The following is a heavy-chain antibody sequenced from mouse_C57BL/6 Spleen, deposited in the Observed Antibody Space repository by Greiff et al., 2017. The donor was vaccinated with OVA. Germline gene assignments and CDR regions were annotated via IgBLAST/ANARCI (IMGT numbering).Heavy chain of an antibody. V-gene: IGHV1-82*01. D-gene: IGHD2-12*01. CDR1: GYAFSSSW. Sequence: QVQLQQSGPELVKPGASVKISCTASGYAFSSSWMNWVKQRPGKGLEWIGRIYPGDGDTNYNGKFKGKATLTADKSSSTAYMQLSSLTSEDSAVYVCARGALRRNYYAMDYWGQGTSVTVSS. J-gene: IGHJ4*01. CDR2: IYPGDGDT. CDR3: ARGALRRNYYAMDY.